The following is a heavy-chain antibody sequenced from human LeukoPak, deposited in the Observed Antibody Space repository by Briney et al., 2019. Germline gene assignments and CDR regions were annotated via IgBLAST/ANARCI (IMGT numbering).Heavy chain of an antibody. D-gene: IGHD6-13*01. Sequence: GSLRLSCAASGFTFSSYSMNWVRQAPGKGREWVSSISSSSSYIHYADSVKGRFTISRDNAKNSLYLQMNSLRAEDTAVYYCARAGYSSSWHEYFQHWGRGTLVTVSS. V-gene: IGHV3-21*01. J-gene: IGHJ1*01. CDR3: ARAGYSSSWHEYFQH. CDR2: ISSSSSYI. CDR1: GFTFSSYS.